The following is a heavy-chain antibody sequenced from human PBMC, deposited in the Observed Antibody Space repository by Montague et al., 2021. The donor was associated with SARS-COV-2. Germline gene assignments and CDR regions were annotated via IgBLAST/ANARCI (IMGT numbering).Heavy chain of an antibody. V-gene: IGHV4-39*07. CDR3: ARDTRFAMVVVVTRYGLDV. J-gene: IGHJ6*02. Sequence: SETRSLTCNVSGGSISSSCYYWGWIRQPPGKGLEWIGSIYYTGSNYYNPSLKSRVTITVDTSKNQFSLKLSSVTAAATAGYCCARDTRFAMVVVVTRYGLDVWGQGTTVTVSS. CDR2: IYYTGSN. D-gene: IGHD3-22*01. CDR1: GGSISSSCYY.